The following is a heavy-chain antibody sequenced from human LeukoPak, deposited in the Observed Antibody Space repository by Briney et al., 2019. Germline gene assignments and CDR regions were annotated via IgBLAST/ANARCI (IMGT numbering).Heavy chain of an antibody. CDR1: GYTFTSYD. J-gene: IGHJ6*03. V-gene: IGHV1-8*03. Sequence: ASVKVSCKASGYTFTSYDINWVRQATGQGLEWMGWMNPNSGNTGYAQKFQGRVTITRNTSISTAYMELSSLRSEDTAVYYCARAGAPFFYYYMDVWDKGTTVTISS. CDR3: ARAGAPFFYYYMDV. CDR2: MNPNSGNT. D-gene: IGHD3-10*01.